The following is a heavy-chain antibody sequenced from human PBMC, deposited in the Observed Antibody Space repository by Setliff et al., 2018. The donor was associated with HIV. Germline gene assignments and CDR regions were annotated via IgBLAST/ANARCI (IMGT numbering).Heavy chain of an antibody. Sequence: GGSLRLSCVASGFTLSTYRMNWVRQAPGKGLEWFSNIWTSSRISYGASVKGRFTISRDNAKNSLYLQMNSLRDDDTAVYYCARESGYTGGWGYGATYNYYMDVWGKGTTVTVSS. D-gene: IGHD6-19*01. CDR2: IWTSSRI. CDR3: ARESGYTGGWGYGATYNYYMDV. V-gene: IGHV3-48*02. CDR1: GFTLSTYR. J-gene: IGHJ6*03.